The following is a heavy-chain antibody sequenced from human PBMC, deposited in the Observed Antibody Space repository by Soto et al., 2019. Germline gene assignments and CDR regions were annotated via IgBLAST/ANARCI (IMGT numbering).Heavy chain of an antibody. V-gene: IGHV5-51*01. Sequence: ESLQISCKGSGYSFTSYWIGWVRQMPGKGLEWMGIIYPGDSDTRYSPSFQGQVTISADKSISTAYLQWSSLKASDTAMYYCARIETSIAARPPLDYSGQGPLLTVSS. CDR1: GYSFTSYW. D-gene: IGHD6-6*01. CDR3: ARIETSIAARPPLDY. J-gene: IGHJ4*02. CDR2: IYPGDSDT.